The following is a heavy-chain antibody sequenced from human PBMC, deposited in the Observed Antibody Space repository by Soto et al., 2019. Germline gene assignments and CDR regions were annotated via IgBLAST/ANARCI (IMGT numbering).Heavy chain of an antibody. Sequence: GGSLRLSCAASGFTFSDHYMDWFRQAPGKGLERVGRTRNKANSYTTEYAASVKGRFTISRDDSKNSLYLQMNSLKTEDTAVYYCARRTRDGYNYTAFDIWGQGTMVTVSS. CDR1: GFTFSDHY. CDR2: TRNKANSYTT. J-gene: IGHJ3*02. V-gene: IGHV3-72*01. D-gene: IGHD5-12*01. CDR3: ARRTRDGYNYTAFDI.